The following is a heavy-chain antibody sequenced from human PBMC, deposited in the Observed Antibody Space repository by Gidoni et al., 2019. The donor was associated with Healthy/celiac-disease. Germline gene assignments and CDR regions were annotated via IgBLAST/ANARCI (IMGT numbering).Heavy chain of an antibody. V-gene: IGHV3-21*01. CDR3: ARALVEDWFDP. CDR2: ISSSSSYI. J-gene: IGHJ5*02. D-gene: IGHD2-8*02. Sequence: EVQLVESGGGLVTPGGSLSLSCAASGFTFSSYSMNWVRQAPGKGLEWVSSISSSSSYIYYADSVKGRFTISRDNAKNSLYLQMNSLRAEDTAVYYCARALVEDWFDPWGQGTLVTVSS. CDR1: GFTFSSYS.